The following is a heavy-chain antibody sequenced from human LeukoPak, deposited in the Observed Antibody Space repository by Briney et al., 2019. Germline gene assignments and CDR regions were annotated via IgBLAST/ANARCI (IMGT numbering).Heavy chain of an antibody. CDR3: ASAILEWTNYPMGGY. V-gene: IGHV3-30-3*01. J-gene: IGHJ4*02. Sequence: PGGSLRLSCAASGFTFSSYAMHWVRQAPGKGLEWVAVISYDGSNKYYADSVKGRFTISRDNSKNTLYLQTNSLRAEDTAVYYCASAILEWTNYPMGGYWGQGTLVTVSS. CDR1: GFTFSSYA. CDR2: ISYDGSNK. D-gene: IGHD3-3*01.